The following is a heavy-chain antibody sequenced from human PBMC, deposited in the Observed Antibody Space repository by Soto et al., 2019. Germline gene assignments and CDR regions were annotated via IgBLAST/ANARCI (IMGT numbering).Heavy chain of an antibody. V-gene: IGHV3-30-3*01. CDR2: ISYDGSNK. J-gene: IGHJ4*02. CDR3: ARDHSIRDTATGNDY. D-gene: IGHD5-18*01. CDR1: GFTCSSYA. Sequence: GGAVWVSCVASGFTCSSYAMHWVRQAPGKGLEWVTVISYDGSNKYYADSVKGRFTISRDNSKNTLYLQMNSLRAEDTAVYYCARDHSIRDTATGNDYWGQGTLVTVSS.